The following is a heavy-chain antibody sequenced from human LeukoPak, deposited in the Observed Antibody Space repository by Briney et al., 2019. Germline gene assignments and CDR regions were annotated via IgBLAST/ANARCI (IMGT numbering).Heavy chain of an antibody. CDR3: VRAGELDY. V-gene: IGHV1-2*02. D-gene: IGHD7-27*01. CDR1: GYTFTDYY. Sequence: APVKVSCKAFGYTFTDYYMNWVRQAPGQGLEWMGWINPKSGGTKYAQKFQGRVTMTRDTSISTAYMELSILRSDDTAVYYCVRAGELDYWGQGTLVTVSS. J-gene: IGHJ4*02. CDR2: INPKSGGT.